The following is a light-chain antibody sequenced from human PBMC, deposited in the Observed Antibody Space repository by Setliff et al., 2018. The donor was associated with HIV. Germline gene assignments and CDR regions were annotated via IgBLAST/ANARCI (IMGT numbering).Light chain of an antibody. CDR3: AAWDDSLRVF. Sequence: QSALTQPPSASGTPGQRVTISCSGSSSNIGSNYVYWYQQLPGTAPKLLIYRNNQRPSGVPDRFSGSKSGTSASLAISGLRSEDEADYYCAAWDDSLRVFFGGGTQLTVL. CDR1: SSNIGSNY. J-gene: IGLJ2*01. CDR2: RNN. V-gene: IGLV1-47*01.